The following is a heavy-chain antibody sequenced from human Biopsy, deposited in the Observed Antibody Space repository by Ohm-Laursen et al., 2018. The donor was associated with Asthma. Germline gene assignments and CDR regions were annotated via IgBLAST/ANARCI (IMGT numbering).Heavy chain of an antibody. CDR3: ARGDSSGWSHYYFDY. CDR1: GFTVSRDH. D-gene: IGHD6-19*01. CDR2: IYSGGTS. J-gene: IGHJ4*02. V-gene: IGHV3-53*01. Sequence: SLRLSCAASGFTVSRDHMFWVRQAPGKGLEWVSGIYSGGTSHTADSVRGRFTISRDFSKNTLHLQMHSLRVEDTAVYYCARGDSSGWSHYYFDYWGQGTLVTVSS.